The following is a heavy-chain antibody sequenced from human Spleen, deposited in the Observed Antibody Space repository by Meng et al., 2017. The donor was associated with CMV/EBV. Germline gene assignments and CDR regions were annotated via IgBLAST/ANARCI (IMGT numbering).Heavy chain of an antibody. Sequence: SETLSLTCAVHDGSFSVYYWSWIRQPPGKGLEWIGEINHSGTTNYNPSLKSRVTMSVDTSKNQSSLKLISLTAADTAVYYCAREGSGSSRFGYYGMDVWGQGTTVTVSS. V-gene: IGHV4-34*01. CDR2: INHSGTT. D-gene: IGHD6-25*01. J-gene: IGHJ6*02. CDR3: AREGSGSSRFGYYGMDV. CDR1: DGSFSVYY.